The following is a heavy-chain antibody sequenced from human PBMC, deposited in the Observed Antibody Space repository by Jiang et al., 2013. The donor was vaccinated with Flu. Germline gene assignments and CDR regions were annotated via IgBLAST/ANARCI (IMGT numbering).Heavy chain of an antibody. V-gene: IGHV1-3*01. CDR1: IYFHYLC. D-gene: IGHD5-18*01. CDR2: INAGNGNT. CDR3: ARGDSLGDY. Sequence: EVKKPGAVSEGFLQGFWIYFHYLCYALGAPGPGQRLEWMGWINAGNGNTEYSQKFQGRVTITRDTSATTAYMELSSLRSEDTAVYYCARGDSLGDYWGQGTLVTVSS. J-gene: IGHJ4*02.